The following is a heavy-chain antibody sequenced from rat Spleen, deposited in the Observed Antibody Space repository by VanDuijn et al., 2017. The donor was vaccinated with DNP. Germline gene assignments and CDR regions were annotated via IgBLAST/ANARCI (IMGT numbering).Heavy chain of an antibody. V-gene: IGHV5-27*01. CDR2: ISTGGGNT. D-gene: IGHD1-2*01. CDR1: GFTFSNYG. Sequence: EVQLVESGGGLVQPGRSLKLSCAASGFTFSNYGMAWVRQAPTKGLEWVASISTGGGNTYYRDSVKGRFSISRDNAKSTLYLQMDSLRSEDTATYYCTTDQGTITAPFDYWGQGVMVTVSS. CDR3: TTDQGTITAPFDY. J-gene: IGHJ2*01.